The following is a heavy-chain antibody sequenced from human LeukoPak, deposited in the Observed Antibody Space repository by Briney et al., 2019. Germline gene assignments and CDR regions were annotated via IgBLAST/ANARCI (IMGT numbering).Heavy chain of an antibody. CDR2: ISSSSNYM. CDR3: ARPLDSSNNYFDY. Sequence: GGSLRLSCAASGFTFSRNVMNWVRQAPGKGLEWVSFISSSSNYMSYADSVKGRFTISRDNAKSSLYLQMNSLRAEDTAVYYYARPLDSSNNYFDYWGQGTLVTVSA. V-gene: IGHV3-21*01. J-gene: IGHJ4*02. CDR1: GFTFSRNV. D-gene: IGHD6-13*01.